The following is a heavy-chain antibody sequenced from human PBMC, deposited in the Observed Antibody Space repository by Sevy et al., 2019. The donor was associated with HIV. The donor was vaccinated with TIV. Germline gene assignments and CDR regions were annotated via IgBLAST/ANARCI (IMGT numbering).Heavy chain of an antibody. CDR2: ISHDGSNK. CDR1: GFTLSSYV. J-gene: IGHJ3*02. Sequence: GGSLRLSCAASGFTLSSYVMHWVRQAPGKGLEWVAVISHDGSNKYYADSVKGRFTISRDNSKNTLYLQMNSLRAEDTAVYYCAKDGGQGSNAFDIWGQGTMVTVSS. CDR3: AKDGGQGSNAFDI. D-gene: IGHD3-16*01. V-gene: IGHV3-30*18.